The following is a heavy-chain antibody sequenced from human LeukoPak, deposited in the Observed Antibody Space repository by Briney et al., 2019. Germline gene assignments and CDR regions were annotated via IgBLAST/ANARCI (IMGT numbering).Heavy chain of an antibody. D-gene: IGHD3-22*01. CDR3: ARSRPHYYDSSGYYHP. Sequence: SETLSLTCTVSGGSLSSYYWSWLRQPPGKGLEGIGYIYYSGSTNYNPSLKSRVTISVDTSKNQFSLKLSSVTAADTAVYYCARSRPHYYDSSGYYHPWGQGTLVTVSS. CDR2: IYYSGST. J-gene: IGHJ5*02. CDR1: GGSLSSYY. V-gene: IGHV4-59*12.